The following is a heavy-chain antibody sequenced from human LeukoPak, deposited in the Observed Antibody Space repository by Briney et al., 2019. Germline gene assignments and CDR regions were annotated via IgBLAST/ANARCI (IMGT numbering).Heavy chain of an antibody. Sequence: SETLSLTCAVSGYSISSGYYWGWIRQPPGKGLEWIGSIYHSGSTYYNPSLKSRVTISVDTSKNQSSLKLSSVTAADTAVYYCARASQWAWNYDILTGYRGDWFDPWGQGTLVTVSS. J-gene: IGHJ5*02. D-gene: IGHD3-9*01. CDR3: ARASQWAWNYDILTGYRGDWFDP. CDR1: GYSISSGYY. V-gene: IGHV4-38-2*01. CDR2: IYHSGST.